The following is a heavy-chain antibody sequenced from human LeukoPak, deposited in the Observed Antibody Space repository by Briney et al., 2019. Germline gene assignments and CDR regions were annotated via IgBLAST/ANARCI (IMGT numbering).Heavy chain of an antibody. CDR1: GGTFSSYA. V-gene: IGHV1-69*04. CDR2: IIPILGIA. J-gene: IGHJ4*02. D-gene: IGHD3-3*01. CDR3: ARGRMDRITIFGVVISYYFDY. Sequence: SVKVSCKASGGTFSSYAISWVRQAPGQGLEWMGRIIPILGIANYAQKFQGRVTMTRNTSISTAYMELSSLRSEDTAVYYCARGRMDRITIFGVVISYYFDYWGQGTLVTVSS.